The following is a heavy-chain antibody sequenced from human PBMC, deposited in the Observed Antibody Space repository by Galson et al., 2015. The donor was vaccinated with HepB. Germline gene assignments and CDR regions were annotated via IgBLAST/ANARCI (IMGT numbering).Heavy chain of an antibody. CDR2: ISPYNGNT. J-gene: IGHJ4*02. CDR1: GYTFTTYG. CDR3: ARAGYSSGWDF. Sequence: SVKVSCKASGYTFTTYGITWERQAPRQGLEWMGWISPYNGNTNYAQTLQGRVTMTTDTSTSTAYMELRSLTSDDTAVYYCARAGYSSGWDFWGQGTLVTVSS. V-gene: IGHV1-18*01. D-gene: IGHD6-19*01.